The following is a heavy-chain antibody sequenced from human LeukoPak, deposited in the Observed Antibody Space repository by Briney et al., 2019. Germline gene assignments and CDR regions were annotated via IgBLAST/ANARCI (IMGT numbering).Heavy chain of an antibody. V-gene: IGHV3-53*01. CDR3: AKDGLYYDLSTHIYYFDY. Sequence: AGSLRLFCAASGFTVGSTYISWVRQAPGKGLEWVSVIYSGGSTKYADSVKARFTISRDNSKNTVYLQMNNLRAEDTAVYYCAKDGLYYDLSTHIYYFDYWGQGTLVAVSS. D-gene: IGHD3-16*01. CDR1: GFTVGSTY. J-gene: IGHJ4*02. CDR2: IYSGGST.